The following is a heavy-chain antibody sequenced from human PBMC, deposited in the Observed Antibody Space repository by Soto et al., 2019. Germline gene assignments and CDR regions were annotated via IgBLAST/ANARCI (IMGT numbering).Heavy chain of an antibody. V-gene: IGHV1-69*01. CDR2: IIPIFGTA. J-gene: IGHJ4*02. D-gene: IGHD6-6*01. Sequence: QVQLVQSGAEVKKPGSSVKVACKASGGTFSSYAISWVRQDPGQGLEWLGGIIPIFGTANYAQKFQGRVTMTADESTSTAYMELSSLRSEDTAVYYCARGRIIAAAGPRRRYFDYWGQGTLVTFSS. CDR3: ARGRIIAAAGPRRRYFDY. CDR1: GGTFSSYA.